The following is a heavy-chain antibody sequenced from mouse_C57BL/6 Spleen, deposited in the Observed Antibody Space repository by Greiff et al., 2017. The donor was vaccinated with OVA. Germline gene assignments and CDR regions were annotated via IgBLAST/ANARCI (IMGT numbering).Heavy chain of an antibody. Sequence: QVQLQPPWAELVKPGASVKMSCKASGYTFPSYWLTWVKQRPGQGLEWIGDIYPGSGSTNYNEKFKSKATLTVDTSSSTAYMQVRSRTSEDSAVYDGARIGGYGNYVGEFAYWGQGTLVTVSA. D-gene: IGHD2-10*02. J-gene: IGHJ3*01. CDR3: ARIGGYGNYVGEFAY. V-gene: IGHV1-55*01. CDR2: IYPGSGST. CDR1: GYTFPSYW.